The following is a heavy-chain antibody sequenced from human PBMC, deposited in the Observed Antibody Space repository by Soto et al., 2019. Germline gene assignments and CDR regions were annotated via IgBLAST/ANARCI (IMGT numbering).Heavy chain of an antibody. CDR2: IYYSGST. V-gene: IGHV4-39*01. CDR3: ARIVLLWFGDFDP. J-gene: IGHJ5*02. D-gene: IGHD3-10*01. CDR1: GGSFSSYY. Sequence: SETLSLTCAVYGGSFSSYYWGWIRQPPGKGLEWIGSIYYSGSTYYNPSLKSRVTISVDTSKNQFSLKLSSVTAADTAVYYCARIVLLWFGDFDPWGQGTLVTVHS.